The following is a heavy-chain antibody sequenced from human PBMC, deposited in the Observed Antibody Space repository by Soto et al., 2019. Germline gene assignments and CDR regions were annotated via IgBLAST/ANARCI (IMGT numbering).Heavy chain of an antibody. V-gene: IGHV1-69*13. CDR1: GGTFSSYA. D-gene: IGHD6-13*01. CDR2: IIPIFGTA. Sequence: SVKVSCKASGGTFSSYAISWVRQAPGQGLEWKGGIIPIFGTANYAQKFQGRVTITADESTSTAYMELSSLRSEDTAVYYCARDLSGVGAAAGSYGMDVWGQGTTVTVSS. J-gene: IGHJ6*02. CDR3: ARDLSGVGAAAGSYGMDV.